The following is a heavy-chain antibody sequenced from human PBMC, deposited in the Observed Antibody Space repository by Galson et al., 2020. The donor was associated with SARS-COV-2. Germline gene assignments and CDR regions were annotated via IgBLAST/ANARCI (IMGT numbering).Heavy chain of an antibody. CDR2: IIPIFGTA. D-gene: IGHD3-22*01. Sequence: SVKVPCKASGGTFSSYAISWVRQAPGQGLEWMGGIIPIFGTANYAQKFQGRVTITADESTSTAYMELSSLRSEDTAVYYCARDVFSYYYDSSGLVYWGQGTLVTVSS. CDR1: GGTFSSYA. J-gene: IGHJ4*02. V-gene: IGHV1-69*13. CDR3: ARDVFSYYYDSSGLVY.